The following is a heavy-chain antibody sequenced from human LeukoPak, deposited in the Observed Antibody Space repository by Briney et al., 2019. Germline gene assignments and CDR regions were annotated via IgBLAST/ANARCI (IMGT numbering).Heavy chain of an antibody. D-gene: IGHD6-19*01. CDR3: ARGGRKALAGTRSPQYFQH. J-gene: IGHJ1*01. Sequence: SETLSLTCTVSGGSISSYYWSWIRQPPGKGLEWIGYIYYSGSTNYNPSLKSRVTISVDTSKNQFSLKLSSVTAADTAVYYCARGGRKALAGTRSPQYFQHWGQGTLVTVSS. CDR1: GGSISSYY. V-gene: IGHV4-59*01. CDR2: IYYSGST.